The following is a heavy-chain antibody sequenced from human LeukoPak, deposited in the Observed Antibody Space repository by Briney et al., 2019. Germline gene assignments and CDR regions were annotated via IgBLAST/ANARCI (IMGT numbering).Heavy chain of an antibody. J-gene: IGHJ6*02. V-gene: IGHV1-24*01. CDR1: GYTLTELS. CDR3: ATRHYYYYGMDV. CDR2: FDPEDGET. Sequence: ASVKVSCKVSGYTLTELSMHWVRQAPGKGLEWMGGFDPEDGETIYAQKFQGRVTMTEDTSTGTAYMELSSLRSEDTAVYYCATRHYYYYGMDVWGQGTTVTVSS.